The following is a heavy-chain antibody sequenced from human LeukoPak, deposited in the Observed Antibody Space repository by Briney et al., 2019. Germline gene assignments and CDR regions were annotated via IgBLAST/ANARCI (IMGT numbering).Heavy chain of an antibody. CDR2: TIPIFGTA. Sequence: ASVKVSCKASGGTFSSYAISWVRQAPGQGLEWMGGTIPIFGTANYAQKFQGRVTITTDESTSTAYMELSSLRSEDTAVYYCAREKGYYDSSAEYYFDYWGQGTLVTVSS. V-gene: IGHV1-69*05. CDR3: AREKGYYDSSAEYYFDY. J-gene: IGHJ4*02. D-gene: IGHD3-22*01. CDR1: GGTFSSYA.